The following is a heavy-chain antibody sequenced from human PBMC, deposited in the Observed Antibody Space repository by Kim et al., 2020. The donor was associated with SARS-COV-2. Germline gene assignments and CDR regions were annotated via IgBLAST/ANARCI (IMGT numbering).Heavy chain of an antibody. Sequence: SETLSLTCTVSGDSISNPAYHWSWIRQYPGKGLEWIGSVDSSGSTSYLPSLERRVTISLDTSRNQLSLKVTSVMAADTAVYYCARVLWGLGIYFDHWGQG. D-gene: IGHD7-27*01. CDR3: ARVLWGLGIYFDH. CDR2: VDSSGST. J-gene: IGHJ4*02. V-gene: IGHV4-31*03. CDR1: GDSISNPAYH.